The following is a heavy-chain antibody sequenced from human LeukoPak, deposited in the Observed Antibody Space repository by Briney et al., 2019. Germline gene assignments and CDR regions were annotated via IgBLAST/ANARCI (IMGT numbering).Heavy chain of an antibody. Sequence: TSETLSLTCTVSGGSISSYYWSWIRQPPGKGLEWIGEINHSGSTNYNPSLKSRVTISVDTSKNQFSLKLSSVTAADTAVYYCARGRYYYGSGSYSPYFDYWGQGTLVTVSS. V-gene: IGHV4-34*01. CDR1: GGSISSYY. J-gene: IGHJ4*02. CDR2: INHSGST. D-gene: IGHD3-10*01. CDR3: ARGRYYYGSGSYSPYFDY.